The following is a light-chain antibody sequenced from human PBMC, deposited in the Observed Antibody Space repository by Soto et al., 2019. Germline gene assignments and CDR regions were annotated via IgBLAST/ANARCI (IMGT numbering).Light chain of an antibody. CDR3: QQYDNLPIT. CDR2: DAS. J-gene: IGKJ5*01. V-gene: IGKV1-33*01. Sequence: DIQMTQSPTSLSASVGDIVTITRQACKDISNYLNWYQQKPGKAPKLLIYDASNLETGVPSRFSGSGSGTDFTFTISSLQPEDMATYYCQQYDNLPITFGQGTRLEIK. CDR1: KDISNY.